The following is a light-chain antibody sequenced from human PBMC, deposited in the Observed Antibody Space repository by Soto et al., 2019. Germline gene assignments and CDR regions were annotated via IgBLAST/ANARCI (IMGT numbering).Light chain of an antibody. V-gene: IGLV2-14*03. CDR2: AVG. CDR1: SSGIGSYDH. CDR3: ISYTDRQSYL. J-gene: IGLJ1*01. Sequence: QSVLTQPASVSGSPGQSITISCSGTSSGIGSYDHVAWYQQFPGKSPKLMIYAVGDRPSGVSDRFSGSKSGITASLTISGLQTEDEADYYCISYTDRQSYLFGTGTKVTVL.